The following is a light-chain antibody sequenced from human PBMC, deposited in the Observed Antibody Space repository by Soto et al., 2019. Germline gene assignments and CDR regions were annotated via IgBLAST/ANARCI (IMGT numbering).Light chain of an antibody. J-gene: IGKJ2*01. V-gene: IGKV3-20*01. Sequence: EIVLTQSPGTLSLSPGERATLSCRASQSINTRYSAWYQQKPGQPPRLLIYATSSRAPGIPDRFSVSGSGTDFTLTISRLEPEDFAVYYCQQYDDSARYKFGQGTNLDIK. CDR1: QSINTRY. CDR3: QQYDDSARYK. CDR2: ATS.